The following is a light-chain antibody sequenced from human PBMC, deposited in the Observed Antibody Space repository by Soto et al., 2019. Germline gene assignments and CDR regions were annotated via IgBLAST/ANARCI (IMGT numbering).Light chain of an antibody. Sequence: QSVLTQPPSVSGAPGQRVTISCTGSSSNIGAGYDVHWYQQLPGTAPKLLIYGNSNRPSGVPDRFSGSKSGTSASLAITGLQAGDEADYYCQSYDSSLSGYVFGTGTKVTAL. CDR3: QSYDSSLSGYV. V-gene: IGLV1-40*01. CDR2: GNS. J-gene: IGLJ1*01. CDR1: SSNIGAGYD.